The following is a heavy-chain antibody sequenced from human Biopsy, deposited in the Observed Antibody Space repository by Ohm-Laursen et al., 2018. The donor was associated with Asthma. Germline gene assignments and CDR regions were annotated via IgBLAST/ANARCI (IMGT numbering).Heavy chain of an antibody. J-gene: IGHJ4*02. V-gene: IGHV4-31*03. Sequence: TLSLTCTVSYGSITSGGYYWTWIRQHPGKGLEWIWFIYYSGSTYYNPSLKSRVSISIDTSKNQFSLKLSSVTAADTAVYYCARAQDYYDSRGYYRSFDYWGQGTLVTVSS. D-gene: IGHD3-22*01. CDR1: YGSITSGGYY. CDR2: IYYSGST. CDR3: ARAQDYYDSRGYYRSFDY.